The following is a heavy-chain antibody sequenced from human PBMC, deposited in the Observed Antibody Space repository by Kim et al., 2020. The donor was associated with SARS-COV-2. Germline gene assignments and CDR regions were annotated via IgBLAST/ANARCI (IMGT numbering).Heavy chain of an antibody. CDR1: GGSFSGYY. D-gene: IGHD3-10*01. Sequence: SETLSLTCAVYGGSFSGYYWSWIRQPPGKGLEWIGEINHSGRTNYNPSLKSRVTISVDTSKNQFSLKLTSVTAADAALYFCARRLSNTSGWGSHCDLWG. CDR3: ARRLSNTSGWGSHCDL. V-gene: IGHV4-34*01. J-gene: IGHJ2*01. CDR2: INHSGRT.